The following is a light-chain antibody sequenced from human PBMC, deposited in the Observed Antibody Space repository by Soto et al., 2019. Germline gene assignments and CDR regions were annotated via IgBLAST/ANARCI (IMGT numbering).Light chain of an antibody. Sequence: EIVLTQSPGTLSVSPGERATLSCRAGQSVSSKLAWYQQKPGQAPRLLFYGASTGATGIPARFSGSGSETEFTLSISSLQSEDFAVYYCQQYNNWPGTFGQGTK. CDR1: QSVSSK. CDR3: QQYNNWPGT. CDR2: GAS. J-gene: IGKJ1*01. V-gene: IGKV3-15*01.